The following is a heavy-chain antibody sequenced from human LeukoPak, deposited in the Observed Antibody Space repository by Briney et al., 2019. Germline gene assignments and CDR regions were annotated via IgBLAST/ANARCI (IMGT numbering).Heavy chain of an antibody. CDR1: GDSVSSNSAA. CDR2: TYYRSKWYN. Sequence: SQTLSLTCAISGDSVSSNSAAWNWIRQSPSRGLEWLGRTYYRSKWYNDYAVSVKSRITINPDTSKNQFSLQLNSVTPEDTAVYYCARVPQDYYGSGSWADFGYWGQGTLVTVSS. V-gene: IGHV6-1*01. D-gene: IGHD3-10*01. CDR3: ARVPQDYYGSGSWADFGY. J-gene: IGHJ4*02.